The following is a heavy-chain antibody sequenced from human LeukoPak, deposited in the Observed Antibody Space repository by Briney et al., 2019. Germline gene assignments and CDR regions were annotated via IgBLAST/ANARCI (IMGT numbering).Heavy chain of an antibody. Sequence: SETLSLTCTVSGYSISSGYYWGWIRQPPGKGLEWIGSIYHSGSTYYNPSLKGRVTISVDTSKNQFSLKLSSVTAADTAVYYCARWVALQGGWFDPWGQGTLVTVSS. CDR2: IYHSGST. V-gene: IGHV4-38-2*02. D-gene: IGHD2-15*01. CDR3: ARWVALQGGWFDP. CDR1: GYSISSGYY. J-gene: IGHJ5*02.